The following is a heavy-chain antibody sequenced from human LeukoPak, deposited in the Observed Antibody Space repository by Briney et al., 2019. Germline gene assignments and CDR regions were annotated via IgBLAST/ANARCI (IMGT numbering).Heavy chain of an antibody. CDR3: AKLMRPYNWNDFDY. Sequence: GGSLRLSCAASGFTFSSYAMSWVRQPPGKGLEWVSAISGSGGSTYYADSVKGRFTISRDNSKNTLYLQMNSLRAEDTAVYYCAKLMRPYNWNDFDYWGQGTLVTVSS. CDR2: ISGSGGST. V-gene: IGHV3-23*01. J-gene: IGHJ4*02. CDR1: GFTFSSYA. D-gene: IGHD1-1*01.